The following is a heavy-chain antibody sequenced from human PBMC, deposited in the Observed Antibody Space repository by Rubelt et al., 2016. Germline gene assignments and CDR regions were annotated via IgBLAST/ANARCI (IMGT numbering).Heavy chain of an antibody. CDR2: IIPIFGTA. V-gene: IGHV1-69*06. CDR3: ASPPYDILTGYDYYYGMDV. D-gene: IGHD3-9*01. J-gene: IGHJ6*02. Sequence: QVQLVQSGAEVKKPGSSVKVSCKASGGTFSSYAISWVRQAPGQGLEWRGGIIPIFGTANYAQKFQGRVTITADKSTSTSYMGLSSLRSEDTAVYYCASPPYDILTGYDYYYGMDVWGQGTTVTVSS. CDR1: GGTFSSYA.